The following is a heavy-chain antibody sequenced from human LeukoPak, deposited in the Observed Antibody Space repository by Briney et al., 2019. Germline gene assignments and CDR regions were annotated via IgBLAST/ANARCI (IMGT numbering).Heavy chain of an antibody. CDR2: ISGSDTNT. D-gene: IGHD5-18*01. CDR1: GFTFTSYA. CDR3: AKAKSSYGLLVY. J-gene: IGHJ4*02. V-gene: IGHV3-23*01. Sequence: GGSLRLSCAASGFTFTSYAMSWVRQAPGEGLEWVSTISGSDTNTYYADSVKGRFTISRDNSKNTMYLQLNSLRAVDTALYYCAKAKSSYGLLVYWGQGTLVTVSS.